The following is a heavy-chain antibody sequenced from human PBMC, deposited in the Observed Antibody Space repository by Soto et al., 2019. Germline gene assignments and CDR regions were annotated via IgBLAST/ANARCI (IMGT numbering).Heavy chain of an antibody. Sequence: VQLQESGPGLVKPSQTLSLTCTVSGGSISSGSAYWSWLRQQPGKGLEWIGYIYFSGSTYYNPSLKGRVKISVDTSKNQFYLRLTSVTAADTAVYYCARDGTQSAWSFQDYWGQGTLVTVSS. J-gene: IGHJ4*02. CDR1: GGSISSGSAY. V-gene: IGHV4-31*03. CDR2: IYFSGST. CDR3: ARDGTQSAWSFQDY. D-gene: IGHD6-19*01.